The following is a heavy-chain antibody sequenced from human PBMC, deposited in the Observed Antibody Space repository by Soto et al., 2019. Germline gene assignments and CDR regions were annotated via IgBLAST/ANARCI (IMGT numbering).Heavy chain of an antibody. CDR1: GFTFSNAW. CDR2: IKSDAYGGAI. V-gene: IGHV3-15*01. Sequence: EVQLVESGGGLVKPGGSLRLSCAGSGFTFSNAWMSWVRRAPGKGLEWVGRIKSDAYGGAIDYAAPVKGRFTISRDDSKHTLFLQMHTLRAEDTAVYSSTTTQVRLEPPTNDFWGHGTPVIGSS. J-gene: IGHJ4*01. D-gene: IGHD1-26*01. CDR3: TTTQVRLEPPTNDF.